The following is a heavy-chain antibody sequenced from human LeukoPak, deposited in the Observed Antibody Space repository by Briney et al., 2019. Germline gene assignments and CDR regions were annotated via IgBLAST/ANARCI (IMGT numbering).Heavy chain of an antibody. CDR3: ARGWNYGDY. D-gene: IGHD3-3*01. CDR2: VSYTGDA. J-gene: IGHJ4*02. V-gene: IGHV4-59*01. CDR1: GGAISSYY. Sequence: SETLSLTCTVSGGAISSYYWSWIRQPPGKGLEWIGYVSYTGDASQNPSLRGRVTMSVDTSNNQVSLELSSVTAADTAVYYCARGWNYGDYWGQGTLVTVSS.